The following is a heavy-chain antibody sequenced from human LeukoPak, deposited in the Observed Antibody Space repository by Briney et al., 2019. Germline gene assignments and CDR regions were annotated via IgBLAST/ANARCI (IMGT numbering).Heavy chain of an antibody. J-gene: IGHJ4*01. D-gene: IGHD4-11*01. V-gene: IGHV3-7*01. CDR1: EFSFSNYW. CDR3: ARDPGSSNNFDY. Sequence: PGGSLRLSCAVFEFSFSNYWMSWVRQAPGRGLEWVAIIKQDGSEKYYVDSVKGRFTISRDNAQNSLYLQMNSLRADDTAVYYCARDPGSSNNFDYWGHGTLVTVSS. CDR2: IKQDGSEK.